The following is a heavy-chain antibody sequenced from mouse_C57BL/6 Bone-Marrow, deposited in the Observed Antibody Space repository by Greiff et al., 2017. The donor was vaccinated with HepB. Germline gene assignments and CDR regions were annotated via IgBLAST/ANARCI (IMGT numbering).Heavy chain of an antibody. Sequence: ESGPGLVKPSQSLSLTCSVTGYSITSGYYWNWIRQFPGNKLEWMGYISYDGSNNYNPSLKNRISITRDTSKNQFFLKLNSVTTEDTATYYCARDHSNYGSMDYWGQGTSVTVSS. CDR1: GYSITSGYY. V-gene: IGHV3-6*01. D-gene: IGHD2-5*01. CDR2: ISYDGSN. CDR3: ARDHSNYGSMDY. J-gene: IGHJ4*01.